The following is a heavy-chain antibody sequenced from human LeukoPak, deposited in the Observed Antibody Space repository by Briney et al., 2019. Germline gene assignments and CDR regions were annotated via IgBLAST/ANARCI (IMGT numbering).Heavy chain of an antibody. D-gene: IGHD2-2*01. CDR1: GGSISSSSYY. Sequence: SETLSLTCTVSGGSISSSSYYWGWIRQPPGKGLEWIGSIYYSGSTYYNPSLKSRVTISVDTSKNQFSLKLSSVTAADTAVYYCASPMGYCSSTSCYFYYYGMDVWGQGTTVTVSS. J-gene: IGHJ6*02. CDR3: ASPMGYCSSTSCYFYYYGMDV. V-gene: IGHV4-39*07. CDR2: IYYSGST.